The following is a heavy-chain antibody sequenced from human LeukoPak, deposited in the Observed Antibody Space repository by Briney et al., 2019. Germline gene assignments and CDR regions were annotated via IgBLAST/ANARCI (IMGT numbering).Heavy chain of an antibody. Sequence: GGSLRLSCAASGFTLSSYAMTWVRQAPGKGLEGVSDIGDSGATTYYADSVKGRFTISRDNAKKSLYLQMNTLRAEDTAVYYCARATYDSSAVDAFDIWGQGTMVTVSP. D-gene: IGHD3-22*01. J-gene: IGHJ3*02. V-gene: IGHV3-23*01. CDR1: GFTLSSYA. CDR3: ARATYDSSAVDAFDI. CDR2: IGDSGATT.